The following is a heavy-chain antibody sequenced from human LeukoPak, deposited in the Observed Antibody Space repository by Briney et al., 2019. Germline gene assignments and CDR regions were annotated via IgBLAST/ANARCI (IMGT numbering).Heavy chain of an antibody. J-gene: IGHJ4*02. V-gene: IGHV4-39*01. CDR3: ARLDGAWGYFDY. D-gene: IGHD3-16*01. Sequence: SETLSLTCTVSGGSISSDAYYWGWIRHPPKKGLEWIGTIYHSGSTYLNPSLRSRLTISVDTSKNQFSLNLSSVTAADTAVYYCARLDGAWGYFDYWGQGTLVTVSS. CDR1: GGSISSDAYY. CDR2: IYHSGST.